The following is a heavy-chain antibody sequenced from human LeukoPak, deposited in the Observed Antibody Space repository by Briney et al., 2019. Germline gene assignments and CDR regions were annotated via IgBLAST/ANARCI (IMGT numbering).Heavy chain of an antibody. CDR2: IFQGGGEI. V-gene: IGHV3-23*01. CDR1: GFTFSTFA. Sequence: GGSLRLSCAASGFTFSTFAMIWVRQPPGKGLEWVSSIFQGGGEIHYADSVRGRFTISRVNSKSTLFLQMNSLRAEDTAIYYCATYRQVLLPFEAWGQGTLVTVSS. D-gene: IGHD5-18*01. J-gene: IGHJ5*02. CDR3: ATYRQVLLPFEA.